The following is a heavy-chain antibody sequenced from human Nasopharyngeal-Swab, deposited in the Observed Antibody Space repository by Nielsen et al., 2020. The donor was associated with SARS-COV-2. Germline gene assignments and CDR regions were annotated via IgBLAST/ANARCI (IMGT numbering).Heavy chain of an antibody. CDR2: IYYSGST. CDR1: GGSISSYY. D-gene: IGHD3-10*01. J-gene: IGHJ4*02. Sequence: GSLRLSCTVSGGSISSYYWSWIRQPPGKGLEWIGYIYYSGSTTYNPSLKSRVTISVDTSKNQFSLKLSSVTAADTAVYYCARDTGFRELDYWGQGTLVTVSS. V-gene: IGHV4-59*01. CDR3: ARDTGFRELDY.